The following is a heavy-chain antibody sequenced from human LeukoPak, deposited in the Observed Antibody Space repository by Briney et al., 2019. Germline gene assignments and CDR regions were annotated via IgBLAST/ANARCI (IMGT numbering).Heavy chain of an antibody. CDR1: GGSISSSSYY. V-gene: IGHV4-39*07. CDR3: ARRAGYSSSWYYFDY. D-gene: IGHD6-13*01. CDR2: IYYSGST. J-gene: IGHJ4*02. Sequence: PSETLSLTCTDSGGSISSSSYYWGWIRQPPGKGLEWIGSIYYSGSTYYNPSLKSRVTISVDTSKNQFSLKLSSVTAADTAVYYCARRAGYSSSWYYFDYWGQGTLVTVSS.